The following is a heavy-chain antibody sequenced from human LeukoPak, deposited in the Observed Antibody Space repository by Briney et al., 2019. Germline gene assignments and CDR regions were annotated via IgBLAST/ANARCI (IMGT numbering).Heavy chain of an antibody. Sequence: GGSLRLSCAASGFTFSSYSMNWVRQAPGKGLEWVSYISSSSSTIYYADSVKGRFTISRDNAKNSLYLQMNSLRAEDTAVYYCARDLRVVVEDSRRPTDYWGQGTLVTVSS. J-gene: IGHJ4*02. D-gene: IGHD3-22*01. CDR2: ISSSSSTI. CDR1: GFTFSSYS. CDR3: ARDLRVVVEDSRRPTDY. V-gene: IGHV3-48*04.